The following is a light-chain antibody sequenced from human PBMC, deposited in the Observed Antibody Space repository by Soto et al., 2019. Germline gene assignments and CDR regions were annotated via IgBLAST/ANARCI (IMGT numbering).Light chain of an antibody. J-gene: IGKJ1*01. CDR1: QSVNSN. CDR2: GAS. Sequence: EIVMTQSPATLSVSPGERATLSCRASQSVNSNLAWYQQKPGQAPRRLLYGASTRATGIPARFSGSGSGTEFTLAISSLQSEAFAVYYCQQYNSWPPWAFGQGTKVDIK. V-gene: IGKV3-15*01. CDR3: QQYNSWPPWA.